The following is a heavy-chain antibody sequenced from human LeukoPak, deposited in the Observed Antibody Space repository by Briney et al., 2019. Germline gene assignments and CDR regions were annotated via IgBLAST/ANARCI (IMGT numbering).Heavy chain of an antibody. D-gene: IGHD5-12*01. CDR3: AKVRGYDYIFDY. CDR1: GFTFSSYA. Sequence: PGGSLRLSCAASGFTFSSYAMSWVRQAPGRGLEWVSGVSNIGDITYSADSVKGRFTISRDNSKNTLYVQMNSLRAEDTAVYYCAKVRGYDYIFDYWGQGTLVTVSS. V-gene: IGHV3-23*01. CDR2: VSNIGDIT. J-gene: IGHJ4*02.